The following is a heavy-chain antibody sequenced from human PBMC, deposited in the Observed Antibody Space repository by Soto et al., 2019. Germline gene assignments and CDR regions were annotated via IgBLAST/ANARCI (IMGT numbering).Heavy chain of an antibody. CDR2: IFSNDEK. CDR1: GFSLSNPRMG. CDR3: ARVDIVVVGAFDI. Sequence: QVTLKESGPVLVKPTETLTLTCTVSGFSLSNPRMGVSWIRQPPGKALEWLAHIFSNDEKTYSTSMKSRLTIAKNTSKNQVVLTMTNMDPVDTATYYRARVDIVVVGAFDIWGQGTMLTVSS. J-gene: IGHJ3*02. V-gene: IGHV2-26*01. D-gene: IGHD2-15*01.